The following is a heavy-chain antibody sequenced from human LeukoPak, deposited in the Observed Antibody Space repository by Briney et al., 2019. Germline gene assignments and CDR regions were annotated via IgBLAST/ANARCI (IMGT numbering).Heavy chain of an antibody. J-gene: IGHJ4*02. Sequence: ASVKVSCKASGYTFTSYYMHWVRQAPGQGLEWMGIINPSGGSTSYAQKFQGRVTMTRDTSTSTVYMELSSLRSEDTAVYYCARDPGGYFDPGGFDYWGQGILVTVSS. V-gene: IGHV1-46*01. CDR3: ARDPGGYFDPGGFDY. CDR2: INPSGGST. D-gene: IGHD3-9*01. CDR1: GYTFTSYY.